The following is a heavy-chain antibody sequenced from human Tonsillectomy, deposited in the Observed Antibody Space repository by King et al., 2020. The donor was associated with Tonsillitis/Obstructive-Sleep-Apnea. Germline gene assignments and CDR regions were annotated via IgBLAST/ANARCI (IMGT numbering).Heavy chain of an antibody. Sequence: QLVQSGTEVKKPGASVKVSCKASGYTFTSYYIHWVRQAPGQGLEGMGIIYPRGGSTSYAQKFQGRVTMTRDTSTSTVYMELSSLRSEDTALYYCARGSTSTSCPFDYWGQGTLVTVPS. J-gene: IGHJ4*02. CDR1: GYTFTSYY. CDR2: IYPRGGST. V-gene: IGHV1-46*01. D-gene: IGHD2-2*01. CDR3: ARGSTSTSCPFDY.